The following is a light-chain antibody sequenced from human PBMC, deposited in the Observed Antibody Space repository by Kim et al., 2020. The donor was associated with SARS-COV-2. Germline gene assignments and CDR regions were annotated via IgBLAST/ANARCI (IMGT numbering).Light chain of an antibody. J-gene: IGKJ4*01. CDR1: QSVSSSY. V-gene: IGKV3-20*01. Sequence: TLSLSPGERATLSCRASQSVSSSYLAWYQQKPGQAPRLLIYGASSRATDIPDRFSGSGSGTDFTLTISRLEPEDFAVYYCQQYGSSFGGGTKVEI. CDR2: GAS. CDR3: QQYGSS.